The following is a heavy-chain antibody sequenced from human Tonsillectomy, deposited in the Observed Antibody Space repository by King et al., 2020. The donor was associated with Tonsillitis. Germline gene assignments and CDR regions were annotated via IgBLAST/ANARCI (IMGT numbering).Heavy chain of an antibody. V-gene: IGHV3-23*04. CDR1: GFTFRSYA. CDR3: AKGWKPDYYYYGMDV. CDR2: IDSSGGNT. Sequence: VQLVESGGGLVQPGGSLRLSCAASGFTFRSYAMTWVRQAPGKGLEWVSTIDSSGGNTYYADSVKGRFTISRDNSKNTLHLQMNSLRDDDASSYYCAKGWKPDYYYYGMDVWGQGTTVNVSS. J-gene: IGHJ6*02. D-gene: IGHD1-1*01.